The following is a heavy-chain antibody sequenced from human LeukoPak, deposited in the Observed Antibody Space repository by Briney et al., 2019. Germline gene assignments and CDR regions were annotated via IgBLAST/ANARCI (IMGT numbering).Heavy chain of an antibody. CDR2: IIPNTGGT. CDR3: ARGSPSYAHWHFDL. Sequence: GASVKVSCKASGYTITDYYLRWVRQAPGQGLEWMGWIIPNTGGTNYAQKFQDWVTMSSDTSISTAYMELSSLRSDDPAVYYCARGSPSYAHWHFDLRGRGTLVTVSS. CDR1: GYTITDYY. V-gene: IGHV1-2*04. D-gene: IGHD2/OR15-2a*01. J-gene: IGHJ2*01.